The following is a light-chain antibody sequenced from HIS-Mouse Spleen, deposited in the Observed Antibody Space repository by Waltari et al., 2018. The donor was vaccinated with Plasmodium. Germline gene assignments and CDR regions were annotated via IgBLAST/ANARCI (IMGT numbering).Light chain of an antibody. CDR3: YSTDSSGNHRV. J-gene: IGLJ3*02. CDR2: EDS. CDR1: ALPKNY. V-gene: IGLV3-10*01. Sequence: SYELTQPPSVSVSPGQTASITCSGDALPKNYAYWYQQKSGQAPVLVIYEDSKRPSGIPERFSGSSSGTMATLTISGAQVEDEADYCCYSTDSSGNHRVFGGGTKLTVL.